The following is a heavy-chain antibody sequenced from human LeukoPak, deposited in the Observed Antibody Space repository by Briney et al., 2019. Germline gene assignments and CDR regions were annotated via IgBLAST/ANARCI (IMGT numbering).Heavy chain of an antibody. CDR1: GFTFSSYA. J-gene: IGHJ6*02. CDR2: ISGSGGST. V-gene: IGHV3-23*01. Sequence: GGSLRFSCAASGFTFSSYAMSWVRQAPGKGLEWVSAISGSGGSTYYADSVKGRFTISRDNSKNTLYLQMNSLRAEDTAVYYCASEGCGGDCYSLNYYYYGMDVWGQGTTVTVSS. D-gene: IGHD2-21*02. CDR3: ASEGCGGDCYSLNYYYYGMDV.